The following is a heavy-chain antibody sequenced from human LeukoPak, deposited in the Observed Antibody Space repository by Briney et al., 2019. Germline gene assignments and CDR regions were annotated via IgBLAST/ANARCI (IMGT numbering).Heavy chain of an antibody. J-gene: IGHJ4*02. CDR1: GFSFSDYY. D-gene: IGHD3-22*01. Sequence: PGGSLRLSCAASGFSFSDYYMSWIRQAPGKGLEWVSYISSSGSTIYYADSVKGRFTISRDNAKNSLYLQMNSLRAEDTAVYYCAREYYYDSSGYLGEFDYWGQGTLVTVSS. CDR3: AREYYYDSSGYLGEFDY. V-gene: IGHV3-11*01. CDR2: ISSSGSTI.